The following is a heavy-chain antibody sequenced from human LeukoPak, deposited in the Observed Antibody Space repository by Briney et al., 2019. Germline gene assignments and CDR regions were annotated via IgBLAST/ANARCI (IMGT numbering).Heavy chain of an antibody. CDR3: ARDPDFWSGYSIGRAFDI. CDR2: IYYSGST. D-gene: IGHD3-3*01. V-gene: IGHV4-59*01. J-gene: IGHJ3*02. Sequence: SETLSLTCTVSGGSISSYYWSWIRQPPGKGLEWIGYIYYSGSTNYNPSLKSRVTISVDTSKNQFSLKLSSVTAADTAVYYCARDPDFWSGYSIGRAFDIWGQGTMVAVSS. CDR1: GGSISSYY.